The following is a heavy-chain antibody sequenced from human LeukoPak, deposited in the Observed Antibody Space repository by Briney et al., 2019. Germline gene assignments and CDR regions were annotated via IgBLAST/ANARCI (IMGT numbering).Heavy chain of an antibody. D-gene: IGHD1-26*01. Sequence: SETLSLTCTVSGGSISSYYWSWIRQPPGKGLEWIGYIYYSGSTNYNPSLESRVTISVDTSKNQFSLKLSSVTAADTAVYYCARDVGRPWHYFDYWGQGTLVTVSS. V-gene: IGHV4-59*01. CDR1: GGSISSYY. CDR2: IYYSGST. CDR3: ARDVGRPWHYFDY. J-gene: IGHJ4*02.